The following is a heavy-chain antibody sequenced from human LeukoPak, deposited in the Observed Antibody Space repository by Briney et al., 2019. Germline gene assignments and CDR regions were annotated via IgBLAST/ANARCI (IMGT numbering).Heavy chain of an antibody. CDR3: ARVTPQKSTLYYFDY. Sequence: PSETLSLTCTVSGGSISSYYWSWIRQPPGKGLEWIGYIYYRGSTNYNPSLKSRVTISVDTSKNQFSLKLSSVTAADTAVYYCARVTPQKSTLYYFDYWGQGTLVTVSS. V-gene: IGHV4-59*01. CDR2: IYYRGST. J-gene: IGHJ4*02. CDR1: GGSISSYY.